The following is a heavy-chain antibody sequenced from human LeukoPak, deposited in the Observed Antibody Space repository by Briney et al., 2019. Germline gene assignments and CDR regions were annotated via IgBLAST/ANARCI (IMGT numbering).Heavy chain of an antibody. J-gene: IGHJ4*02. CDR3: AKDLLGQWPTVFDY. Sequence: GGSLRLSCAASGFTFSSYSMNWVRQAPGKGLEWVSPISSSSSYIYYADSVKGRFTISRDNAKNSLYLQMNSLRAEDTAVYYCAKDLLGQWPTVFDYWGQGTLVTVSS. V-gene: IGHV3-21*01. CDR1: GFTFSSYS. D-gene: IGHD6-19*01. CDR2: ISSSSSYI.